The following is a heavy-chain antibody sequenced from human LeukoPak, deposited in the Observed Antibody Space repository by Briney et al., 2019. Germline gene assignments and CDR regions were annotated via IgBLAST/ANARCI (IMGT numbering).Heavy chain of an antibody. D-gene: IGHD3-16*02. CDR2: INHSGST. Sequence: SETLSLTCTVSGGSFSGYYWSWIRQPPGKGLEWIGEINHSGSTNYNPSLKSRVTISVDTSKNQFSLKLSSVTAADTAVYYCARGFDYVWGSYRLGFDYWGQGTLVTVSS. J-gene: IGHJ4*02. CDR3: ARGFDYVWGSYRLGFDY. V-gene: IGHV4-34*01. CDR1: GGSFSGYY.